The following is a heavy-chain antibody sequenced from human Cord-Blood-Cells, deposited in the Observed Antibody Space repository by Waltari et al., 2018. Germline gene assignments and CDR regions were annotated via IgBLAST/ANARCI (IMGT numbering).Heavy chain of an antibody. D-gene: IGHD1-26*01. CDR2: IYYSGST. Sequence: QLQLQESGPGLVKPSETLSLTCTVSGRSISSSSYYCGWIRQPPGKGLEWIGSIYYSGSTYYNPSLKSRVTISVDTSKNQFSLKLSSVTAADTAVYYCARRADDAFDIWGQGTMVTVSS. CDR1: GRSISSSSYY. CDR3: ARRADDAFDI. V-gene: IGHV4-39*01. J-gene: IGHJ3*02.